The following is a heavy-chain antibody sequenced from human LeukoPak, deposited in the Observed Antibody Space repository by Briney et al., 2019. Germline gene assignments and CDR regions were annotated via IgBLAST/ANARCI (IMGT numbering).Heavy chain of an antibody. CDR2: IYSSGSA. D-gene: IGHD6-13*01. Sequence: PSETLSLTCTVSGGSISGSYWSWTRQPPGKGLEWIGFIYSSGSANYNPSLRSRVTISVDTSKNHFSLKLSSVTAADTAVYYCARTYPEINDRSSWYLPSYYFDYWGQGTLVTVSS. V-gene: IGHV4-59*01. CDR3: ARTYPEINDRSSWYLPSYYFDY. J-gene: IGHJ4*02. CDR1: GGSISGSY.